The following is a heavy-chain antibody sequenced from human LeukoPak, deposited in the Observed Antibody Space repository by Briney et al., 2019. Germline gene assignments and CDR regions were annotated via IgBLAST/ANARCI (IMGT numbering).Heavy chain of an antibody. J-gene: IGHJ4*02. CDR3: ARDWQDGYSYGSLDY. V-gene: IGHV3-74*01. CDR2: INSDGSST. CDR1: GFTFSSYV. Sequence: GSLRLSCAASGFTFSSYVMSWVRQAPGEGLEWVSRINSDGSSTSYADSVKGRFTISRDNAKNTLYLQMNSLRAEDTAVYYCARDWQDGYSYGSLDYWGQGTLVTVSS. D-gene: IGHD5-18*01.